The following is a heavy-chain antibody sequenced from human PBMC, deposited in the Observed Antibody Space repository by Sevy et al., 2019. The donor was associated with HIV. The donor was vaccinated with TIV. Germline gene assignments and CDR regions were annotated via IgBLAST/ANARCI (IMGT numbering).Heavy chain of an antibody. CDR2: ISGSSNYI. CDR3: ARGPPDGSYDYFDY. D-gene: IGHD1-26*01. J-gene: IGHJ4*02. CDR1: GFTFSSYS. V-gene: IGHV3-21*06. Sequence: GGSLRLSCAASGFTFSSYSMNGVRQAPGKGLEWVSAISGSSNYIYYAESVKGRFIISRDNVKNTLYLQMNSLRADDTAVYYCARGPPDGSYDYFDYWGQGTLVTVSS.